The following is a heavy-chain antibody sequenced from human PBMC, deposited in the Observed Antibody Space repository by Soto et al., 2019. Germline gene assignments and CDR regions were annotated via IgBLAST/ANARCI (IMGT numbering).Heavy chain of an antibody. V-gene: IGHV1-8*01. CDR1: GYTFTSYD. CDR2: MNPNSGNT. D-gene: IGHD1-1*01. CDR3: ARGGVFFFAAPTNSFDY. J-gene: IGHJ4*02. Sequence: QVQLVQSGAEVKKPGASVKVSCKASGYTFTSYDINWVRQATGQGLEWMGWMNPNSGNTGYAQKFQGRVTMTRNTSISTAYKELSSLRSEDTAVYYCARGGVFFFAAPTNSFDYWGQGTLVTVSS.